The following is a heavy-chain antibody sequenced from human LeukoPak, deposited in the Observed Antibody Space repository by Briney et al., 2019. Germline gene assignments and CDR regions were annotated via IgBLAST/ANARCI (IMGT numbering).Heavy chain of an antibody. D-gene: IGHD3-22*01. J-gene: IGHJ4*02. CDR3: ARVGYYDSSGYSDFQFDY. CDR2: INSDGSST. V-gene: IGHV3-74*01. Sequence: GGSLRLSCAASGFTFSSYWMHWVRRAPGKGLVWVSRINSDGSSTSYADSVKGRFTISRDNAKNTLYLQMNSLRAEDTAVYYCARVGYYDSSGYSDFQFDYWGQGTLVTVSS. CDR1: GFTFSSYW.